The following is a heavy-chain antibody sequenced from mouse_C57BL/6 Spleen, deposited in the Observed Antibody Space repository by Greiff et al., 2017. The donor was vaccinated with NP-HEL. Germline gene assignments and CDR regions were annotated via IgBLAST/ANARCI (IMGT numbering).Heavy chain of an antibody. D-gene: IGHD2-3*01. CDR3: ARGGGDGYYSVYFDY. Sequence: QVQLKESGPELVKPGASVKIPCKASGYAFSSSWMNWVKQRPGKGLEWIGRIYPGDGDTNYNGKFKGKATLTADKSSSTAYMQLSSLTSEDSAVYFCARGGGDGYYSVYFDYWGQGTTLTVSS. J-gene: IGHJ2*01. V-gene: IGHV1-82*01. CDR2: IYPGDGDT. CDR1: GYAFSSSW.